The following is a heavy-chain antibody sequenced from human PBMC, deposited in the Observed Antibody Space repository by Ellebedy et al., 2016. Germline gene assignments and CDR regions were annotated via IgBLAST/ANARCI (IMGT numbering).Heavy chain of an antibody. Sequence: SQTLSLTCAVYGGSFSGYYWSWIRQPPGKGLEWIGYIYYSGSTNYNPSLKSRVTISVDTSKNQFSLKLSSVTAADTAVYYCASHRIAAAGIDRFDPWGQGTLVTVSS. V-gene: IGHV4-59*08. CDR2: IYYSGST. J-gene: IGHJ5*02. CDR3: ASHRIAAAGIDRFDP. CDR1: GGSFSGYY. D-gene: IGHD6-13*01.